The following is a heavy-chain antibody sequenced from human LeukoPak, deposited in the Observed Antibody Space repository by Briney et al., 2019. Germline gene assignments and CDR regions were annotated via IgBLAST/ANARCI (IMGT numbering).Heavy chain of an antibody. CDR3: ARDKYDFWSGYYVDY. D-gene: IGHD3-3*01. J-gene: IGHJ4*02. CDR1: GYTLTELS. V-gene: IGHV1-2*02. Sequence: ASVKVSCKVSGYTLTELSMHWVRQAPGQGLEWMGWINPNSGGTNYAQKFQGRVTMTRDTSISTAYMELSRLRSDDTAVYYCARDKYDFWSGYYVDYWGQGTLVTVSS. CDR2: INPNSGGT.